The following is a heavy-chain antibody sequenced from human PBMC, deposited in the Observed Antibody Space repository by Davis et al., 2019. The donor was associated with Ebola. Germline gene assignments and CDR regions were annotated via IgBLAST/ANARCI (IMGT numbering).Heavy chain of an antibody. CDR3: ARGGTWNLDYGMDV. CDR2: IIPIVGIA. J-gene: IGHJ6*02. V-gene: IGHV1-69*04. D-gene: IGHD1-1*01. Sequence: AASVKVSCKASGGTFSSDGISWVRQAPGQGLEWMGRIIPIVGIANYAPKFQGRVTITADKSMSTANMEVNSLRSEDTAVYYCARGGTWNLDYGMDVWGQGTTVTVSS. CDR1: GGTFSSDG.